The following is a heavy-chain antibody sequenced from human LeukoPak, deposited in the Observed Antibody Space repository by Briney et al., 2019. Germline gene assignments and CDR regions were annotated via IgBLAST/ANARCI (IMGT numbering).Heavy chain of an antibody. D-gene: IGHD3-10*01. CDR1: GFTFSSYG. CDR3: ARSGGSGSSKLDY. CDR2: IRYDGSNK. V-gene: IGHV3-30*02. J-gene: IGHJ4*02. Sequence: GGSLRLSCAASGFTFSSYGMHWVRQAPGKGLEWVAFIRYDGSNKYYADSMKGRFTISRDNSKNTLYLQMNSLRAEDTAVYYCARSGGSGSSKLDYWGQGTLVTVSS.